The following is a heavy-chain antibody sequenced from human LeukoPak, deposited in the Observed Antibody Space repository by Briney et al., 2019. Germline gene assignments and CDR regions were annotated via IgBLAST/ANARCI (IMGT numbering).Heavy chain of an antibody. Sequence: SETLSLTCAVYGGSFSGYYWSWIRQPPGKGLEWIGFIYYSGSSTYNPSLKSRVTISADTSKNQISLKLRSVTAADTAVYYCSRAVASKAAYFNWGQGTLVTVSS. CDR1: GGSFSGYY. D-gene: IGHD6-6*01. J-gene: IGHJ4*02. CDR3: SRAVASKAAYFN. CDR2: IYYSGSS. V-gene: IGHV4-59*01.